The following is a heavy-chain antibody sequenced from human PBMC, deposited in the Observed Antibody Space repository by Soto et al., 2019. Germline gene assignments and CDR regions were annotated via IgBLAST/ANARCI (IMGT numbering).Heavy chain of an antibody. Sequence: SETLSLTCTVSGGSISSYYWSWIRQPAGKGLEWIGRIYTSGSTNYNPSLKSRVTMSVDTSKNQFSLKLSSVTAADTAVYYCARGGLLAAADLWYYYGMDVWGQGTTVTVSS. CDR3: ARGGLLAAADLWYYYGMDV. J-gene: IGHJ6*02. CDR2: IYTSGST. V-gene: IGHV4-4*07. CDR1: GGSISSYY. D-gene: IGHD6-13*01.